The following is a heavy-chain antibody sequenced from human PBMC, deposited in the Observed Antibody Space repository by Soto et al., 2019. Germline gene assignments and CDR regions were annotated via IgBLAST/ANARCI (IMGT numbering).Heavy chain of an antibody. V-gene: IGHV1-69*02. D-gene: IGHD5-18*01. J-gene: IGHJ6*02. CDR1: GGTFSSYT. Sequence: QVQLVQSGAEVKKPGSSVKVSCKASGGTFSSYTISWGGQATGPGLEWMGSIIPILGIAKYSQKFQGRVTITSTKSTKTAYMEMSSLRTEDTAVYYRATKGGIQNGMDVWGQGTTVPVSS. CDR2: IIPILGIA. CDR3: ATKGGIQNGMDV.